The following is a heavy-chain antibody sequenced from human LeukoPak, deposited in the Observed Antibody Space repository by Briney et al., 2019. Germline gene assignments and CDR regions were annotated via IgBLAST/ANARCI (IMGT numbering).Heavy chain of an antibody. CDR2: IRYDGSNK. CDR1: GFIFSSYG. D-gene: IGHD3-10*01. V-gene: IGHV3-30*02. J-gene: IGHJ5*02. CDR3: AKDVPGMVRGVNNWFDP. Sequence: GGSLRLSCAASGFIFSSYGMHWVRQAPGKGLEWVAFIRYDGSNKYYADSVKGRFTISRDNSKNTLYLQMNSLRAEDTAVYYCAKDVPGMVRGVNNWFDPWGQGTLVTVSS.